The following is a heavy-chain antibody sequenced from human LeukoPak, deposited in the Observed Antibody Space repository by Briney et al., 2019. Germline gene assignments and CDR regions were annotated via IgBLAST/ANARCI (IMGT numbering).Heavy chain of an antibody. D-gene: IGHD3-16*01. CDR2: KYQSGRT. CDR1: GGSISSSIW. J-gene: IGHJ4*02. Sequence: SETLSLTCAVSGGSISSSIWWSWVRQPPGKGLEWIAGKYQSGRTNYNPSLRSRVTMSVDKSTNQFSLKLASVTAADTAVYYCARGGSYVYFDYWGQGTLVTVTS. V-gene: IGHV4-4*02. CDR3: ARGGSYVYFDY.